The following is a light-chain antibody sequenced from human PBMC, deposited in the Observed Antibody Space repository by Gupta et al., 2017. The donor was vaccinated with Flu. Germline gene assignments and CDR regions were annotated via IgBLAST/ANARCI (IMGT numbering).Light chain of an antibody. Sequence: DIVMAHSALSLPVTPGEPASISCRSSQSLLHSNGYNSFDWYLQKPGQSPQLLIYLGSNRASGVPDRFSGSGSGTDFTLKISRVEAEDVGVYYCRQALQTLLTFGGGTKVEIK. CDR3: RQALQTLLT. CDR1: QSLLHSNGYNS. CDR2: LGS. J-gene: IGKJ4*01. V-gene: IGKV2-28*01.